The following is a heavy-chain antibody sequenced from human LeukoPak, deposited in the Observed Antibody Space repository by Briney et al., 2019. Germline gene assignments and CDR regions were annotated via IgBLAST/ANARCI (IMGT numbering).Heavy chain of an antibody. V-gene: IGHV3-21*06. Sequence: TGGSLRLSCAASGFSFTTYSMSWVRQAPGEGLEWVATISSSGTYIYYIDSVKGRFTISRDNARNSLYLQMNSLRAEDTAVYYCARETNTSDTSGYIRADVRRDDHWGQGTLVTVSS. CDR1: GFSFTTYS. CDR3: ARETNTSDTSGYIRADVRRDDH. J-gene: IGHJ4*02. CDR2: ISSSGTYI. D-gene: IGHD3-22*01.